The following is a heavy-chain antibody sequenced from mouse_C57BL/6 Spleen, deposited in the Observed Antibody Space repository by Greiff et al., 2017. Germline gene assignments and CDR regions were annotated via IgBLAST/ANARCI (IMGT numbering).Heavy chain of an antibody. CDR2: ISDGGSYT. J-gene: IGHJ4*01. CDR1: GFTFSSYA. CDR3: AREGGGAMDY. Sequence: EVMLVESGGGLVKPGGSLKLSCAASGFTFSSYAMSWVRQTPEKRLEWVATISDGGSYTYYPDNVKGRFTISRDNAKNNLYLQMSHLKSEDTAMYYCAREGGGAMDYWGQGTSVTVSS. V-gene: IGHV5-4*01.